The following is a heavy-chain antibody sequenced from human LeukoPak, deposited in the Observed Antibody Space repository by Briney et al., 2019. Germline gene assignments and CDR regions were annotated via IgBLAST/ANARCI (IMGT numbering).Heavy chain of an antibody. CDR2: ISGSGGST. D-gene: IGHD6-19*01. CDR1: GFTFSSYA. V-gene: IGHV3-23*01. J-gene: IGHJ4*02. Sequence: GGSLRLSCAASGFTFSSYAMSWVRQAPGKGLGWVSAISGSGGSTYYADSVKGRFTISRDNSKNTLYLQMNSLRAEDTAVYYCAKRYSSSGGYGGTDYWGQGTLVTVSS. CDR3: AKRYSSSGGYGGTDY.